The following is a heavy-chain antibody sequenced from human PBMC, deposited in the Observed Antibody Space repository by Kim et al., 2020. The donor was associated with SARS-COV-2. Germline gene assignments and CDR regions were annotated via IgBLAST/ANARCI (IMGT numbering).Heavy chain of an antibody. CDR3: AREGNWNDAFFDY. J-gene: IGHJ4*02. CDR1: GGSISSYY. CDR2: IYYSGST. Sequence: SETLSLTCTVSGGSISSYYWSWIRQPPGKGLEWIGYIYYSGSTNYNPSLKSRVTISVDTSKNQFSLKLSSVTAADTAVYYCAREGNWNDAFFDYWGQGTLVTVSS. V-gene: IGHV4-59*13. D-gene: IGHD1-1*01.